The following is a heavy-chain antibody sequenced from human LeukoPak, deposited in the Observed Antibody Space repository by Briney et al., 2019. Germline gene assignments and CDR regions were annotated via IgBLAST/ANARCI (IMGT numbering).Heavy chain of an antibody. CDR3: ARVSRNSVARPQYAFDY. CDR2: INHDGSA. Sequence: PSETLSLTCAVYGGSFNAYLWTWIRQFPGKGLEWVGEINHDGSATYNPSLKSRVTISIDASKNQFSLKLTAVTAADTAVYFCARVSRNSVARPQYAFDYWGQGTLVTVSS. D-gene: IGHD6-6*01. CDR1: GGSFNAYL. J-gene: IGHJ4*02. V-gene: IGHV4-34*01.